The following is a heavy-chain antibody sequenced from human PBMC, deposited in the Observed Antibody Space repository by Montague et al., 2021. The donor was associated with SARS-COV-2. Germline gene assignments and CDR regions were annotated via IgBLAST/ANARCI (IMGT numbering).Heavy chain of an antibody. D-gene: IGHD6-19*01. Sequence: SETLSLTCTVSGGSISSYYWSWIRQPPGKGLEWIGNIYYSGSTNYNPSXKSRVTISVDTSKNQLSLKLSSVTAADTAVYYCARGSGWMGNAFDIWGQGTMVTVSS. CDR3: ARGSGWMGNAFDI. V-gene: IGHV4-59*01. CDR1: GGSISSYY. J-gene: IGHJ3*02. CDR2: IYYSGST.